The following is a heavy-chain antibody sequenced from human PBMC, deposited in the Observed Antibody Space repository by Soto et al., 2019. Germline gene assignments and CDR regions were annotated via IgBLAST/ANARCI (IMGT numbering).Heavy chain of an antibody. J-gene: IGHJ4*02. CDR1: GFTFSSYG. V-gene: IGHV3-33*01. CDR2: IWYDGSNK. CDR3: ARALQYCSSTSCYLYGGYYFDY. Sequence: GGSLRLSCAASGFTFSSYGMHWVRQAPGKGLEWVAVIWYDGSNKYYADSVKGRFTISRDNSKNTLYLQMNSLRAEDTAVYHCARALQYCSSTSCYLYGGYYFDYWGQGTLGTV. D-gene: IGHD2-2*01.